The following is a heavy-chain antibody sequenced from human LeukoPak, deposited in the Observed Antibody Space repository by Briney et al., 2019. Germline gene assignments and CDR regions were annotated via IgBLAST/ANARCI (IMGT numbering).Heavy chain of an antibody. D-gene: IGHD2-15*01. Sequence: ASVKVSCKASGYTFTSYYMHWVRQAPGQGLEWMGLINPTGGSTGYAQKFQGRVTMTRDTSISTAYMELSRLRSDDTAVYYCARDPAGTPLDYWGQGTLVTVSS. CDR1: GYTFTSYY. J-gene: IGHJ4*02. V-gene: IGHV1-2*06. CDR3: ARDPAGTPLDY. CDR2: INPTGGST.